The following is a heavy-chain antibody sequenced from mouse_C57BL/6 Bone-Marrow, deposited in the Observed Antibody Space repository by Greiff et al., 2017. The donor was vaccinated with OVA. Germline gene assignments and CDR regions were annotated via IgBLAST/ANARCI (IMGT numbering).Heavy chain of an antibody. J-gene: IGHJ2*01. CDR1: GFTFTGYY. V-gene: IGHV1-36*01. CDR3: ARGNCGNNFAY. CDR2: VDPNSGGT. Sequence: VQLQQSGPELVKPGPSVKLSCKASGFTFTGYYMHWVKQSHGRGLEWIGRVDPNSGGTNYNQKFKGKATLTVDKSSSTAYMQLSSLTSEDSAVYYCARGNCGNNFAYWGQGTTVTVSS. D-gene: IGHD2-1*01.